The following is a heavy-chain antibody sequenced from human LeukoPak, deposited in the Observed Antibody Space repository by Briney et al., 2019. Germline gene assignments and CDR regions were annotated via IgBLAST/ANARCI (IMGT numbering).Heavy chain of an antibody. J-gene: IGHJ4*02. V-gene: IGHV4-59*08. D-gene: IGHD3-3*02. Sequence: SETLSLTCAVSGDSITNSHWSWIRQPPGKGLEWIGHISDTGSTNYNTSLKSRLTISVDTSKNHFSLTLTSVTAADTALYYCARHIFSDGSPFDSWGQGTLVTVSS. CDR3: ARHIFSDGSPFDS. CDR1: GDSITNSH. CDR2: ISDTGST.